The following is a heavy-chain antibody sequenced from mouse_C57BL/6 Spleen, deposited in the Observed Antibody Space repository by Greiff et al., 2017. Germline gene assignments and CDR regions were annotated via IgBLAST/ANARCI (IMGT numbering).Heavy chain of an antibody. Sequence: EVMLVESEGGLVQPGSSMKLSCTASGFTFSDYYMAWVRQVPEKGLEWVANINYDGSSTYYLDSLKSRFIISRDNAKNILYLQMSSLKSEDTATYYCAREKDYYGSSYAMDYWGQGTSVTVSS. J-gene: IGHJ4*01. CDR1: GFTFSDYY. D-gene: IGHD1-1*01. CDR2: INYDGSST. CDR3: AREKDYYGSSYAMDY. V-gene: IGHV5-16*01.